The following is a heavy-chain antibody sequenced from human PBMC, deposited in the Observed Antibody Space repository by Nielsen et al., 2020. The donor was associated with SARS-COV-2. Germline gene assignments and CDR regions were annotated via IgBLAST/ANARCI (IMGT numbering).Heavy chain of an antibody. D-gene: IGHD1-1*01. CDR2: IWYDGSNK. V-gene: IGHV3-33*08. CDR1: GFTFSSYA. Sequence: GSLKISCAASGFTFSSYAMHWVRQAPGKGLEWVAVIWYDGSNKYHADSVKGRFTISRDNSKNTLFLQMNNLRAEDTAVYYCARGRCTSYNCAKLGGYMDVWGKGTTVTVSS. CDR3: ARGRCTSYNCAKLGGYMDV. J-gene: IGHJ6*03.